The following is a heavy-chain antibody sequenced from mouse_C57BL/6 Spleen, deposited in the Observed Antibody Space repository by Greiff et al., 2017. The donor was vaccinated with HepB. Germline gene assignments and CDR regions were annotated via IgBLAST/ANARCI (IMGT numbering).Heavy chain of an antibody. J-gene: IGHJ3*01. CDR3: ARGGGNYGAWFAY. D-gene: IGHD2-1*01. CDR1: GFTFSSYA. CDR2: ISDGGSYT. V-gene: IGHV5-4*03. Sequence: EVKVVESGGGLVKPGGSLKLSCAASGFTFSSYAMSWVRQTPEKRLGWVATISDGGSYTYYPDNVKGRFTISRDNAKNNLYLQMSHLKSEDTAMYYCARGGGNYGAWFAYWGQGTLVTVSA.